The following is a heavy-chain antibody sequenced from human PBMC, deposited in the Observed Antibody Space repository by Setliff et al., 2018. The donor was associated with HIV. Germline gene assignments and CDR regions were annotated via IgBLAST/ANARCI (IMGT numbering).Heavy chain of an antibody. J-gene: IGHJ4*02. V-gene: IGHV4-34*01. Sequence: SETLSLTCAVYGESFSGYYWSWIRQPPGKWLEWIGEINHSDSTTYNPSLKSRFSISVDTSKNQFSLARTSVTAADTAVYYLTRGRRMPTLTPWGQGALVTVSS. CDR1: GESFSGYY. CDR3: TRGRRMPTLTP. CDR2: INHSDST. D-gene: IGHD2-15*01.